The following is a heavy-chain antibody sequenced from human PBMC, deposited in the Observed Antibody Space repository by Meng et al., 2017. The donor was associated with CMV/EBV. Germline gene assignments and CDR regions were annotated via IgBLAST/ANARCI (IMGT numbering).Heavy chain of an antibody. CDR2: INPSGGST. CDR1: GYTFSSYY. J-gene: IGHJ5*02. V-gene: IGHV1-46*01. CDR3: ARHHPAGYCSSTSCPQRWFDP. Sequence: ASVKVSCKASGYTFSSYYMHWVRQAPGQGLEWMGIINPSGGSTSYAQKFQGRVTMTRDTSTSTVYMELSSLRSEDTAVYYCARHHPAGYCSSTSCPQRWFDPWGQGTLVTVSS. D-gene: IGHD2-2*01.